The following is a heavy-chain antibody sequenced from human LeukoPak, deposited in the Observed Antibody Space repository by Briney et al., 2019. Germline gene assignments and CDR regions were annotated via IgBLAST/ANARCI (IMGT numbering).Heavy chain of an antibody. Sequence: PGGSLRLSCAGSGFVFSDHSLHWVRQGPVKGLTWISRINGDGSGAIYADSVRGRFTMSRDNVKNTLFLDMNSLRAEDTGLYYCTRDTSYCFGDCFWAWGQGTLVTVSS. J-gene: IGHJ5*02. CDR2: INGDGSGA. V-gene: IGHV3-74*01. CDR3: TRDTSYCFGDCFWA. D-gene: IGHD2-21*02. CDR1: GFVFSDHS.